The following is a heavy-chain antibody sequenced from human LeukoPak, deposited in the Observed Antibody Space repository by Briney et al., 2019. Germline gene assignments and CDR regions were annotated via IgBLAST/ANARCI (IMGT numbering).Heavy chain of an antibody. CDR1: GFTFADFG. V-gene: IGHV3-20*04. D-gene: IGHD3-16*01. CDR2: INWNGGST. CDR3: APRGLPTLGE. Sequence: GGSLRLSCAASGFTFADFGMSWVRQAPGKGLEWVAGINWNGGSTGYADSVKGRFTISRDNAKSSLYLQMNSLRAEDTALYYCAPRGLPTLGEWGQGTLVTVSS. J-gene: IGHJ4*02.